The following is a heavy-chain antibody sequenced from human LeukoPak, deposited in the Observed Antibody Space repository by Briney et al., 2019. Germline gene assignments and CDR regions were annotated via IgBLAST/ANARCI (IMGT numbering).Heavy chain of an antibody. CDR1: GFTFSSYA. J-gene: IGHJ4*02. Sequence: GSLRLSCAASGFTFSSYAMSWVRQAPGKGLDWVSTLSDSGDYTYYADSVKGRFTISRDNSKSTLYLQMNSLRAEDAAVFYCAKHLRGGGLDYWGQGTLVTVSS. D-gene: IGHD3-10*01. V-gene: IGHV3-23*01. CDR3: AKHLRGGGLDY. CDR2: LSDSGDYT.